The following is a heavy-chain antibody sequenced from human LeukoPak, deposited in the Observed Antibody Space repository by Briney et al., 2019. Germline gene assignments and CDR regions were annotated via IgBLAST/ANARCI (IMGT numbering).Heavy chain of an antibody. CDR3: ARLHPDDAFDI. V-gene: IGHV4-39*01. CDR2: IYYSGST. J-gene: IGHJ3*02. Sequence: SETLSLTCTVSGGSISSSSYYWAWIRQPPGKGLEWSGSIYYSGSTDYNPSLKSRVTKSVDTSKNQFSLKLSFVSAADTAVYYCARLHPDDAFDIWGQGTLVTVSS. CDR1: GGSISSSSYY.